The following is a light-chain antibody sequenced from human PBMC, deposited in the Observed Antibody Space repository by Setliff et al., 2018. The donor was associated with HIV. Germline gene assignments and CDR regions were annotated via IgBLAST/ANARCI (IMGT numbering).Light chain of an antibody. J-gene: IGLJ2*01. CDR3: SSYTSSSTRV. Sequence: QSALTQPASVSGSPGQSITISCTGTSSDVGDYNSVSWYQQHPGKAPKLMIYDVSNRPSGVSNRFSGSKSGNTASLTISGLQAEDGADYYCSSYTSSSTRVFGGGTKVTVL. CDR2: DVS. V-gene: IGLV2-14*03. CDR1: SSDVGDYNS.